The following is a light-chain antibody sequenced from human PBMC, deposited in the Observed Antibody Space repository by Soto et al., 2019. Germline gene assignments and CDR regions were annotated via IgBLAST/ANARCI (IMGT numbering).Light chain of an antibody. Sequence: DIVMTQSPDSLAVSLGERATINCKSSQSVLYSSNNKNYLAWYQQKPRQPPKLLIYWASTRESGVPDRFSGSGSGTDFALTISSLQAEDVAVYYCQQYSITPSTFGQGTKLEIK. CDR3: QQYSITPST. V-gene: IGKV4-1*01. CDR1: QSVLYSSNNKNY. J-gene: IGKJ2*01. CDR2: WAS.